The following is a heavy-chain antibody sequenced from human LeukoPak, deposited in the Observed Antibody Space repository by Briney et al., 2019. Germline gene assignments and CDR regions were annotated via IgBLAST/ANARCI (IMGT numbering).Heavy chain of an antibody. D-gene: IGHD2-15*01. CDR3: ASPMVVAAKTFDY. Sequence: LPGGSLRLSCAASGFTFSSYWMSWVRQAPGKGLEWVANIKQDGSEKYSVDSVKGRFTISRDNAKNSLYMQMNSLRAEDTAVYYCASPMVVAAKTFDYWGQGTLVTVSS. CDR1: GFTFSSYW. CDR2: IKQDGSEK. V-gene: IGHV3-7*01. J-gene: IGHJ4*02.